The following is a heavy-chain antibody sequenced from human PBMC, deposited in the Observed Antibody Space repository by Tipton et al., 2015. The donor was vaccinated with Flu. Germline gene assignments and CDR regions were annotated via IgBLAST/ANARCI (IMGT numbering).Heavy chain of an antibody. Sequence: LRLSCTVSGGSINSYYWSWIRQSPGKGLEWIGNVYYSGSTSYDPSFKSRVTILVDTSKNQFSLKLSSVTAADTAVYYCARRDYSNYVSEPKNWFDPWGQGALVTVSS. J-gene: IGHJ5*02. CDR1: GGSINSYY. CDR2: VYYSGST. CDR3: ARRDYSNYVSEPKNWFDP. D-gene: IGHD4-11*01. V-gene: IGHV4-59*01.